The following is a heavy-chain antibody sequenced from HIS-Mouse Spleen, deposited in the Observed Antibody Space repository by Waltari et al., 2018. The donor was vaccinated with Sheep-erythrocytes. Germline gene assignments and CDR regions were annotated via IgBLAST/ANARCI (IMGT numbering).Heavy chain of an antibody. Sequence: QVQLQESGPGLVKPSETLSLTCTVPGGSISSYYWRWIRPPPGKGLEWIGYIYYSGSTNYNPSLKSRVTISVDTSKNQFSLKLSSVTAADTAVYYCARFSRPRFWPVGATAFDIWGQGTMVTVSS. J-gene: IGHJ3*02. CDR3: ARFSRPRFWPVGATAFDI. CDR1: GGSISSYY. D-gene: IGHD1-26*01. V-gene: IGHV4-59*08. CDR2: IYYSGST.